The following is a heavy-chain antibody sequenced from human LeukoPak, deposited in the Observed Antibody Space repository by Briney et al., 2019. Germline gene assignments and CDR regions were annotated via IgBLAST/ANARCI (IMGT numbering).Heavy chain of an antibody. CDR2: IYYSGST. Sequence: PSETLSLTCTVSGGSISSYYWSWIRQPPGKGLEWIGYIYYSGSTNYNPSLKSRVTISVDTSKNQFSPKLSSVTAADTAVYYCARVKKEYYYYGMDVWGQGTTVTVSS. V-gene: IGHV4-59*08. CDR1: GGSISSYY. J-gene: IGHJ6*02. CDR3: ARVKKEYYYYGMDV.